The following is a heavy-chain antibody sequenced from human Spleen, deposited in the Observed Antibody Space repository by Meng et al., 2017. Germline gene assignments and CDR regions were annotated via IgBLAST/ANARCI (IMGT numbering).Heavy chain of an antibody. V-gene: IGHV3-30*03. Sequence: AVISYDGSNKYYADSVKGRFTISRDNSKNTLNLQLNSLRAEDMAVYYCGRDQGGFYQDYWGQGTLVTVSS. CDR2: ISYDGSNK. J-gene: IGHJ4*02. CDR3: GRDQGGFYQDY. D-gene: IGHD3-22*01.